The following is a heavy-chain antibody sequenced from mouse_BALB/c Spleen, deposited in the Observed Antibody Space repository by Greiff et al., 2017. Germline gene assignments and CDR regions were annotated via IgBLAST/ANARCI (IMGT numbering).Heavy chain of an antibody. CDR3: AKQSYYGPRYFDV. V-gene: IGHV2-6-5*01. J-gene: IGHJ1*01. CDR1: GFSLTDYG. CDR2: IWGGGST. D-gene: IGHD1-2*01. Sequence: QVTLKESGPGLVAPSQSLSITCTVSGFSLTDYGVSWIRQPPGKGLEWLGVIWGGGSTYYNSALKSRLSISKDNSKSQVFLKMNSLQTDDTAMHYCAKQSYYGPRYFDVWGAGTTVTVSS.